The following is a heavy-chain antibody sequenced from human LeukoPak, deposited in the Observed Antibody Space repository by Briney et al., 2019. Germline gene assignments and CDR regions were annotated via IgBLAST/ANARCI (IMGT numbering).Heavy chain of an antibody. D-gene: IGHD3-10*01. CDR3: ARDRMVRGVISNYGVWWFDP. V-gene: IGHV1-8*01. CDR1: GYTFTNYD. CDR2: MNPNSGNT. J-gene: IGHJ5*02. Sequence: GASVKVSCKASGYTFTNYDINWVRQATGQGLEWMGWMNPNSGNTGYAQKFQGRVTMTRDTSISTAYMELSRLRSDDTAVYYCARDRMVRGVISNYGVWWFDPWDQGTLVTVSS.